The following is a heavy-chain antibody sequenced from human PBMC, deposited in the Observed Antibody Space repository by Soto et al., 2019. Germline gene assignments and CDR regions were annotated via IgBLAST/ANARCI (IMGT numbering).Heavy chain of an antibody. CDR3: AKDVVVTAIPTEYYYYGMDV. Sequence: QVQLVESGGGVVQPGRSLRLSCAASGCTFSSYGMHWVRQAPGKGLEWVAVISYDGSNKYYADSVKGRFTISRDNSKNTLYLQMNSLRAEDTAVYYCAKDVVVTAIPTEYYYYGMDVWGQGTTVTVSS. CDR2: ISYDGSNK. J-gene: IGHJ6*02. V-gene: IGHV3-30*18. CDR1: GCTFSSYG. D-gene: IGHD2-21*02.